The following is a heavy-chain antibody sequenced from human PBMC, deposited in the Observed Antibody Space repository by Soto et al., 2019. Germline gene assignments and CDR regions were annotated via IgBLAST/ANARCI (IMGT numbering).Heavy chain of an antibody. CDR2: ISYDGSNK. CDR1: GFTFSSYA. Sequence: QVQLVESGGGVVQPGRSLRLSCAASGFTFSSYAMHWVRQAPGKGLEWVAVISYDGSNKYYADSGKVRFTISRDNSRNTMKRQKHNLRAEDAPVYYFPSEKSEYFLSPLFDPWGKGTLVTFS. J-gene: IGHJ5*02. V-gene: IGHV3-30-3*01. CDR3: PSEKSEYFLSPLFDP.